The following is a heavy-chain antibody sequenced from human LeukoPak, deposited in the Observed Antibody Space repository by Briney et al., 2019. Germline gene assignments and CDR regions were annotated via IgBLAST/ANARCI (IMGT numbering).Heavy chain of an antibody. D-gene: IGHD6-13*01. CDR1: GFTFGDYA. V-gene: IGHV3-49*04. CDR2: IRSKAYGGTT. Sequence: PGRSLRLSCTASGFTFGDYAMSWVRQAPGKGLEWVGFIRSKAYGGTTEYAASVKGRFTISRDDSKSIAYLQMNSLKTEDTAVYYCTREGIIAAAGNDYWGQGTLVTVSS. J-gene: IGHJ4*02. CDR3: TREGIIAAAGNDY.